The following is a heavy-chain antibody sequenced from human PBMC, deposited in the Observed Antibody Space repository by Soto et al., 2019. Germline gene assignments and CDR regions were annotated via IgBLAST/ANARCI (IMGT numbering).Heavy chain of an antibody. V-gene: IGHV3-30*03. CDR1: GFNFSDHG. CDR2: ISYGGTYK. CDR3: VREEEVLRGVVSLAY. J-gene: IGHJ4*02. Sequence: LRLSCVASGFNFSDHGMHWVRQAPGKGLEWVAGISYGGTYKHYGDSVKGRFAISRDNSMSTMSLQMNNLRLDDSALYYCVREEEVLRGVVSLAYWGQGTLVTVSS. D-gene: IGHD3-10*01.